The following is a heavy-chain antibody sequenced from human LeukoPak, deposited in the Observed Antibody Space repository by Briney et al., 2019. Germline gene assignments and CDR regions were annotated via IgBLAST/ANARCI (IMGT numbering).Heavy chain of an antibody. D-gene: IGHD3-22*01. V-gene: IGHV3-66*02. Sequence: GGSLRLSCAASGFTVSSSYMSWVRQAPGKGLEWVAVLYSGGHTYYAGSVGGRFTISRDTSKNTLYLQMDSLRSEDTAEYYCARARCDSCGYGSWGQGTLVTVSS. J-gene: IGHJ5*02. CDR2: LYSGGHT. CDR3: ARARCDSCGYGS. CDR1: GFTVSSSY.